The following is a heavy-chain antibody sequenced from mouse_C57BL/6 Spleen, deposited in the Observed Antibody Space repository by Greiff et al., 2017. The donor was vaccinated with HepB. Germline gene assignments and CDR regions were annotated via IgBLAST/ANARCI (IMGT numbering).Heavy chain of an antibody. Sequence: VQLQQPGAELVMPGASVKLSCKASGYTFTSYWMHWVKQRPGQGLEWIGEIDPSDSYTNYNQKFKGKSTLTVDKSSSTAYMQLSSLTSEDSAVYYCASLGRGFAYWGQGTLVTVSA. CDR1: GYTFTSYW. CDR3: ASLGRGFAY. V-gene: IGHV1-69*01. D-gene: IGHD4-1*01. CDR2: IDPSDSYT. J-gene: IGHJ3*01.